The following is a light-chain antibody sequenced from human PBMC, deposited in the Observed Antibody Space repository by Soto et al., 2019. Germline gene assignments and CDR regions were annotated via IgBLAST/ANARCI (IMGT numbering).Light chain of an antibody. V-gene: IGKV3-20*01. CDR1: QSVSSSY. CDR2: GES. J-gene: IGKJ2*01. CDR3: QQYGISGYT. Sequence: EIVLTQSPGTLSLSPGERATLSYRASQSVSSSYLAWYPQKPGQAPRLPIYGESSRATGIPDRLSGSGSGTDVALTVSRREPEDFAVYYCQQYGISGYTFGHGTKLESK.